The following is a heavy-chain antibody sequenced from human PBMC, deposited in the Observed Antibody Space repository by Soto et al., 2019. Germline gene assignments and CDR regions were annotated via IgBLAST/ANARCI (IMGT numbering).Heavy chain of an antibody. V-gene: IGHV1-18*01. Sequence: ASVKVSCKASGYTFTSYAMHWVRQAPGQRLEWMGWISPYTGNTHSATKVQGRLTMTTDTSTSTAYMDLGSLTSDDTAVYYCVMVDNYVTPTPQDVWGQGTTVTVSS. CDR1: GYTFTSYA. CDR2: ISPYTGNT. J-gene: IGHJ6*02. D-gene: IGHD3-16*01. CDR3: VMVDNYVTPTPQDV.